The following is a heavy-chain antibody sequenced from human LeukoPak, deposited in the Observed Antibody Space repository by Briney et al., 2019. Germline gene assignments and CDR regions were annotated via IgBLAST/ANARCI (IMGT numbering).Heavy chain of an antibody. CDR2: ISWNSGSI. V-gene: IGHV3-9*01. J-gene: IGHJ3*02. CDR1: GFTFDDYA. Sequence: GGSLRLSCAASGFTFDDYAMHWVRQAPGKGLEWVSGISWNSGSIGYADSVKGRLTISRDNAKNSLYLQMNSLRAEDTALYYCAKALRRLDDAFDIWGQGTMVTVSS. CDR3: AKALRRLDDAFDI.